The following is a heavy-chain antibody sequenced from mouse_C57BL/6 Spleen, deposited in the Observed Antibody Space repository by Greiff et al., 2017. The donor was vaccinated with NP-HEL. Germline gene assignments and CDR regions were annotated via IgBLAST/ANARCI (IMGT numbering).Heavy chain of an antibody. J-gene: IGHJ4*01. CDR3: ARERGLLFAMDY. CDR1: GFTFSSYA. CDR2: ISDGGSYT. D-gene: IGHD1-1*02. V-gene: IGHV5-4*01. Sequence: EVKLVESGGGLVKPGGSLKLSCAASGFTFSSYAMSWVRQTPEKRLEWVATISDGGSYTYYPDNVKGRFTISRDNAKNNLYLQMSHLKSEDTAMYYCARERGLLFAMDYWGQGTSVTVSS.